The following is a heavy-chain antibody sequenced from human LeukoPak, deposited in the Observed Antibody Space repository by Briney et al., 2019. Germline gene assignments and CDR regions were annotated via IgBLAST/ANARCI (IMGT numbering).Heavy chain of an antibody. CDR2: ISTYDGGT. CDR3: AADLGSPSDY. D-gene: IGHD6-13*01. Sequence: ASVKVSCKASGYTFTTFGINWVRQAPGQGLEWMGWISTYDGGTNYAQKFRDRVTMLRDTSTSTAYMELRSLRSDDTAVYYCAADLGSPSDYWGQGTLVTVSS. CDR1: GYTFTTFG. J-gene: IGHJ4*02. V-gene: IGHV1-18*01.